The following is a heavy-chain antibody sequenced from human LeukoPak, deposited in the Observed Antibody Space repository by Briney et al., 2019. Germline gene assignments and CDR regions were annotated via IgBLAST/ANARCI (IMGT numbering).Heavy chain of an antibody. J-gene: IGHJ4*02. CDR2: IHYSGST. V-gene: IGHV4-59*08. Sequence: PSETLSLTCTVSGGSIFSYYWSWLRQSPGKGLEWSAYIHYSGSTNYNPSLESRVTIAADTSKNQFSLELRPVTAADTAVYYCARHARNSIDFPLDYWGQGTLVTVSS. CDR3: ARHARNSIDFPLDY. CDR1: GGSIFSYY. D-gene: IGHD2/OR15-2a*01.